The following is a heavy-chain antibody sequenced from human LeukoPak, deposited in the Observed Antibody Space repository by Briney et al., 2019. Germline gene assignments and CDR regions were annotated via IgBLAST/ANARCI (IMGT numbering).Heavy chain of an antibody. D-gene: IGHD3-22*01. CDR3: ARLLPDLRYDTSGRYTRSFDV. J-gene: IGHJ3*01. CDR1: GDSITRYY. Sequence: SETLSLTCSVSGDSITRYYWTWVRQPPGKGLEWIGYSYYRGSSNYHPSLRSRATISVDPSKTQFSLHLNSVTAADTAVYYCARLLPDLRYDTSGRYTRSFDVWGQGTLVTVS. V-gene: IGHV4-59*08. CDR2: SYYRGSS.